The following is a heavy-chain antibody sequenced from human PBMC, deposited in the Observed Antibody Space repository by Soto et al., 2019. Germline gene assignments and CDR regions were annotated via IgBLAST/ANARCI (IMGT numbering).Heavy chain of an antibody. V-gene: IGHV4-59*01. Sequence: SETLSLTCTVSGCSISSYYWSWIRQPPGKGLEWIGYIYYSGSTNYNPSLKSRVTISVDTSRNQFSLKLSSVTAADTAVYYCARDLRAVASRVLGAFDIWGQGTMVTVSS. CDR1: GCSISSYY. D-gene: IGHD6-19*01. J-gene: IGHJ3*02. CDR3: ARDLRAVASRVLGAFDI. CDR2: IYYSGST.